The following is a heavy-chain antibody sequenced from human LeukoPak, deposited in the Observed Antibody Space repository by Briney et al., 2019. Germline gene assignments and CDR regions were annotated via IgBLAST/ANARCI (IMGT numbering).Heavy chain of an antibody. V-gene: IGHV1-8*03. CDR2: MNPNSGNT. D-gene: IGHD3-3*01. Sequence: ASVKVSCKASGYTFTSYDINWVRQAPGQGLEWMGWMNPNSGNTGYAQKFQGRVTIGRNISRSTAYMELTSLRSEDTAVYYCARDLGVVTPRFDTWGQGTLVIVSS. CDR1: GYTFTSYD. J-gene: IGHJ5*02. CDR3: ARDLGVVTPRFDT.